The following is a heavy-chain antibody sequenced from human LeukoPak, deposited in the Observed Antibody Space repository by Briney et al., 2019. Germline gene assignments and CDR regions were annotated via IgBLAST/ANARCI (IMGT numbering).Heavy chain of an antibody. V-gene: IGHV3-49*03. D-gene: IGHD3-10*01. CDR2: IRSKTYDGTT. Sequence: GGSLRLSCTASGFSFGDYAMSWSRQAPGKGLEWVGFIRSKTYDGTTQYAASVKGRFTISRDDSKSIAYLQMNSLKTEDTAVYYCARDRDAWFGELSSFDYWGQGTLVTVSS. J-gene: IGHJ4*02. CDR3: ARDRDAWFGELSSFDY. CDR1: GFSFGDYA.